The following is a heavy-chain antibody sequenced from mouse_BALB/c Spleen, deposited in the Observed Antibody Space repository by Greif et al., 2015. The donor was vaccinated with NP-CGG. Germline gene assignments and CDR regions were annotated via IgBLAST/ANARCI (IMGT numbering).Heavy chain of an antibody. J-gene: IGHJ3*01. CDR2: ISSGGGNT. V-gene: IGHV5-9*03. Sequence: EVMLVESGGGLVKPGGSLKLSCAASGFTFSSYTMSWVRQAPEKRLEWVATISSGGGNTYYPDSVKGRFTISRDNAKNNLYLQMSSLRSEDTALYYCARYGGNSAWFAYWGQGTLVTVSA. CDR1: GFTFSSYT. CDR3: ARYGGNSAWFAY. D-gene: IGHD2-1*01.